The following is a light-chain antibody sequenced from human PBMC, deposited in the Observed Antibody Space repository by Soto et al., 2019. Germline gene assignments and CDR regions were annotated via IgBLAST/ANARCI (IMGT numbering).Light chain of an antibody. CDR3: QRFDASLFT. J-gene: IGKJ4*01. CDR1: QPIDRKF. CDR2: GAS. Sequence: EVVLTQSPGTLSLSPGERATLSCRASQPIDRKFLAWYQQKPGQAPRLLIHGASTRATGVPDRFSGSGSERDFSLTISRLEPEDFAVYFCQRFDASLFTFGGGTKVEIK. V-gene: IGKV3-20*01.